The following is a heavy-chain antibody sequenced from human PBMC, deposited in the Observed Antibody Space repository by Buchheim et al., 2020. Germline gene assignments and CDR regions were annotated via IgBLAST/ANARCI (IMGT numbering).Heavy chain of an antibody. V-gene: IGHV3-30*04. CDR2: ISYDGFNK. D-gene: IGHD1-26*01. CDR3: ARDFRMAERTGIVGATVGY. CDR1: GFTFSSYV. Sequence: QVQLVESGGGVVQPGRSLRLSCAASGFTFSSYVMHWVRQAPGKGLEWVAVISYDGFNKYYADSVQGRFTISRDNSKKTLYLPMNSLRAEDTAMYYCARDFRMAERTGIVGATVGYWGQGTL. J-gene: IGHJ4*02.